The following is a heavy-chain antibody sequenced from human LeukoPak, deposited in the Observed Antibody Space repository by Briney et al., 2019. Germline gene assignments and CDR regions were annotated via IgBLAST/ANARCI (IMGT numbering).Heavy chain of an antibody. CDR2: IYHSRST. J-gene: IGHJ6*04. CDR1: GGSISSGGYS. D-gene: IGHD3-10*01. V-gene: IGHV4-30-2*01. Sequence: SETLSLTCAVSGGSISSGGYSWSWIRQPPGKGLEWIGYIYHSRSTYYNPSLKSRVTISVDRSKNQFSLKLSSVTAADTAVYYCARDLYYGSGGYYYYYGMDVWGKETAVTVSS. CDR3: ARDLYYGSGGYYYYYGMDV.